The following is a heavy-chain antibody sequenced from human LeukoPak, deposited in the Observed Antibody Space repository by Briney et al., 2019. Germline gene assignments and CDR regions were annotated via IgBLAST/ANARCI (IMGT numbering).Heavy chain of an antibody. V-gene: IGHV3-64*04. CDR1: GFTFSSYA. CDR2: ISSNGGST. J-gene: IGHJ4*02. D-gene: IGHD2-15*01. Sequence: GGSLRLSCSASGFTFSSYAMHWVRQAPGKGLEYVSAISSNGGSTYHADSVKGRFTISRDNSKNMVYLQMNTLRADDTAVYYCAKSVVVITFRFDDWGQGALVTVSS. CDR3: AKSVVVITFRFDD.